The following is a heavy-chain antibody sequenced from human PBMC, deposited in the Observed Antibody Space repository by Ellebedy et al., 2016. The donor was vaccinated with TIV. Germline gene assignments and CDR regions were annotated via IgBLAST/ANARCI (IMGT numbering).Heavy chain of an antibody. Sequence: ASVKVSCKASGYTFTKYYIHWLRQAPGQGLEWMGVIDPLPGTTTSAQRLHGRFTMTRDPSTSTVYMELSSLRSEDSAVYCWVTVSGSSGSFDHWGQGTLVAVSS. CDR1: GYTFTKYY. CDR3: VTVSGSSGSFDH. V-gene: IGHV1-46*04. D-gene: IGHD3-22*01. CDR2: IDPLPGTT. J-gene: IGHJ4*02.